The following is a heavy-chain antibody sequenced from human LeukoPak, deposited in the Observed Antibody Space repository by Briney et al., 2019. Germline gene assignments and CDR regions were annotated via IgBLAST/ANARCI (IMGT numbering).Heavy chain of an antibody. J-gene: IGHJ6*02. V-gene: IGHV3-23*01. CDR3: AKSVIAAAGTLNLMDV. CDR2: ISGSGGST. Sequence: GGSLRLSCAASGFTFSSYAMSWVRQAPGRGLEWVLAISGSGGSTYYADSVKGRFTISRDNSKNTLYLQMNSLRAEDTAVYYCAKSVIAAAGTLNLMDVWGQGTTVTVSS. CDR1: GFTFSSYA. D-gene: IGHD6-13*01.